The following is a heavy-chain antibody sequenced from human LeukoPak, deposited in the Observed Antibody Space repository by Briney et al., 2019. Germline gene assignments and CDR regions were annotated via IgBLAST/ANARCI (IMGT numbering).Heavy chain of an antibody. CDR2: ISRDGSTP. CDR1: GFIFDDSL. V-gene: IGHV3-43*01. J-gene: IGHJ4*02. Sequence: GGSLRLSCVASGFIFDDSLMHWVRQAPGKGLEWISLISRDGSTPYYADSVKGRFTISRDNSKNSLFLQMNSLTPEDTAVYYCARDIRGNYFDSWGQGALVTVSS. D-gene: IGHD3-16*01. CDR3: ARDIRGNYFDS.